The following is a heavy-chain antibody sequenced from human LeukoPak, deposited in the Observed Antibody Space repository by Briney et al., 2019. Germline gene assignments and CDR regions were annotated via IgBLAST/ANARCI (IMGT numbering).Heavy chain of an antibody. CDR2: IYSSGST. CDR3: ARGQYHLLYWYFDL. V-gene: IGHV4-4*07. J-gene: IGHJ2*01. CDR1: GGSISSYY. D-gene: IGHD2-2*01. Sequence: PSGTLSLTCTVSGGSISSYYWSWIQQPAGKGLEWIGRIYSSGSTNYNPSLKSRVTMSVDTSKNQFSLKLSSVTAADTAVYYCARGQYHLLYWYFDLWGRGTLVTVSS.